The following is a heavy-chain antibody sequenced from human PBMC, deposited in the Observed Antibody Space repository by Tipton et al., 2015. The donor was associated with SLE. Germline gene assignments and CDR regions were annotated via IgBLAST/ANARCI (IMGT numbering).Heavy chain of an antibody. J-gene: IGHJ6*02. Sequence: TLSLTCTVSGGSISSSSYYWGWICQPPGKGLEWIGSIYYSGSTNYNPSLKSRVTISVDTSKNQFSLKLSSVTAADTAVYYCAGLYSSSWLPFGYYYYGMYVWGQGTTVTVSS. CDR3: AGLYSSSWLPFGYYYYGMYV. CDR1: GGSISSSSYY. CDR2: IYYSGST. D-gene: IGHD6-13*01. V-gene: IGHV4-39*07.